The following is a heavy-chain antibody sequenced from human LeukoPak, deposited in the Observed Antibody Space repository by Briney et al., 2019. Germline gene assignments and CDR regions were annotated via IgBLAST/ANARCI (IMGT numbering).Heavy chain of an antibody. CDR2: ISSSSSYI. D-gene: IGHD6-19*01. Sequence: GGSLRLSCAASGFTFSSYAMSWVRQAPGKGLEWVSSISSSSSYIYYADSVKGRFTISRDNAKNSLYLQMNSLRAEDTAVYYCARAAAVAGRVFDYWGQGTLVTVSS. V-gene: IGHV3-21*01. J-gene: IGHJ4*02. CDR3: ARAAAVAGRVFDY. CDR1: GFTFSSYA.